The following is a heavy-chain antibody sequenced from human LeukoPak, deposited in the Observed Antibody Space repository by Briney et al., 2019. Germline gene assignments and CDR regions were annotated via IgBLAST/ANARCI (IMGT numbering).Heavy chain of an antibody. J-gene: IGHJ4*02. CDR2: IYYSGGT. CDR3: AAESERWLVRS. V-gene: IGHV4-59*01. CDR1: GGSISSYY. D-gene: IGHD6-19*01. Sequence: SETLSLTCTVSGGSISSYYWSWIRQPPGKGLEWIGYIYYSGGTNYNPSFKSRVTISIDTSKNQFSLKLSSVTAADTAVYYCAAESERWLVRSWGQGTLVTVSS.